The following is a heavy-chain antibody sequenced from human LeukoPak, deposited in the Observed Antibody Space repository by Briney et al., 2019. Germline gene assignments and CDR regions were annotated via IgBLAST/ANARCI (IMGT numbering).Heavy chain of an antibody. CDR1: GFTFSSYS. Sequence: GGSLRLSCAASGFTFSSYSMNWVREAPGKGLEWVSSISSSSNYIYYADSVKGRFTISRDNAKNSLYLQMNSLRAEDTAVYYCAPYYYGSGTLGYWGQGTLVNVSS. CDR2: ISSSSNYI. CDR3: APYYYGSGTLGY. D-gene: IGHD3-10*01. J-gene: IGHJ4*02. V-gene: IGHV3-21*01.